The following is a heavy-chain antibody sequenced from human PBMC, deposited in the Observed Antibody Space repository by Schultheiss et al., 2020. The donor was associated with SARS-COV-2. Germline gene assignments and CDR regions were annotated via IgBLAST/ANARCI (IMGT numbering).Heavy chain of an antibody. V-gene: IGHV3-30*01. Sequence: GGSLRLSCSASGFTFSSYAMHWVRQAPGKGLEWVAVISYDGSNKYYADSVKGRFTISRDNSKNTLYLQMNSLRAEDTAVYYCAREVAAAGSPFDYLGQGTLVTVSS. CDR2: ISYDGSNK. CDR1: GFTFSSYA. D-gene: IGHD6-13*01. CDR3: AREVAAAGSPFDY. J-gene: IGHJ4*02.